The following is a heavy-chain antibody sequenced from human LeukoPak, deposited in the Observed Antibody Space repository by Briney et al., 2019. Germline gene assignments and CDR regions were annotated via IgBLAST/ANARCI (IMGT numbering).Heavy chain of an antibody. V-gene: IGHV4-59*01. Sequence: SETLSLTCTVSGGSISSYYWSWIRQPPGKGLEWIGYIYYSGSTNYNPSLKSRVTISVDTSKNQFSLKLSSVTAADPAVYYCARAPDYYDSSGYYYALDYWGQGTLVTVSS. CDR3: ARAPDYYDSSGYYYALDY. CDR2: IYYSGST. J-gene: IGHJ4*02. CDR1: GGSISSYY. D-gene: IGHD3-22*01.